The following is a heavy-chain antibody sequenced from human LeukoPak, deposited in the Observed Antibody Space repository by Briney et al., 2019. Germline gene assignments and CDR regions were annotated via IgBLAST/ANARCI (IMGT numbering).Heavy chain of an antibody. CDR3: VSFYEAY. D-gene: IGHD2/OR15-2a*01. Sequence: GGSLRLSCAASGDYWMHWVRQAPGKGLVWVSHINSDGSWTSYADSVKGRFTISKDNAKNTVYLQMNNLRAEDTAVYYCVSFYEAYWGRGSLVTVSS. CDR1: GDYW. V-gene: IGHV3-74*01. J-gene: IGHJ4*02. CDR2: INSDGSWT.